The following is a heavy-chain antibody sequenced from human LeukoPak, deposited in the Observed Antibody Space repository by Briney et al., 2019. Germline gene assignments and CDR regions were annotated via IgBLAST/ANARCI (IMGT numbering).Heavy chain of an antibody. D-gene: IGHD2-15*01. J-gene: IGHJ5*02. CDR2: ISSSSSYI. CDR3: ARGLGYCSGGSCYVERGGFDP. CDR1: GFTFSSYS. V-gene: IGHV3-21*01. Sequence: PGGSLRLSCAAFGFTFSSYSMNWVRQAPGKGLEWVSSISSSSSYIYYADSVKGRFTISRDNAKNSLYLQMNSLRAEDTAVYYCARGLGYCSGGSCYVERGGFDPWGQGTLVTVSS.